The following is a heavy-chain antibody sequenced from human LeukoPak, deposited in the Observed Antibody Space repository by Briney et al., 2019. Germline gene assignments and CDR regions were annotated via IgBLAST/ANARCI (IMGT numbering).Heavy chain of an antibody. D-gene: IGHD2-2*01. J-gene: IGHJ6*02. V-gene: IGHV3-7*01. Sequence: GGSLRLSCAASGFTFSIYWMSWVRQAPGKGLEWVANIKQDGSEKYYVASVKGRFTISRDNAKTSLYLQMNSLRAEDTAVYYCARGSVVPAAMTYYYYYGMDVWGQGTTVTVSS. CDR1: GFTFSIYW. CDR3: ARGSVVPAAMTYYYYYGMDV. CDR2: IKQDGSEK.